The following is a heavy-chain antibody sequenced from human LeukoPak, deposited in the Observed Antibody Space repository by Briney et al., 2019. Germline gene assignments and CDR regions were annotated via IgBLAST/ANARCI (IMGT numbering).Heavy chain of an antibody. J-gene: IGHJ3*01. Sequence: ASVKVSCKATGYTFTNFDISWVRQAPGQGLELMGWISTTNGDTNYALKVQGRVTMTTDASSTTAYMELRNLRSDDSGVYYCARDTVRFAPSHPERAAFDVWGQGTMVTVSS. V-gene: IGHV1-18*01. CDR1: GYTFTNFD. CDR3: ARDTVRFAPSHPERAAFDV. D-gene: IGHD3-3*01. CDR2: ISTTNGDT.